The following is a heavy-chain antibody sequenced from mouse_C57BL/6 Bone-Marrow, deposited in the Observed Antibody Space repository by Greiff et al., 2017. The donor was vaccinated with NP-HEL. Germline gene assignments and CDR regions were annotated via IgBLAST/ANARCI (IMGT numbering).Heavy chain of an antibody. V-gene: IGHV5-17*01. CDR3: ARPKEVYYGNPWYFDV. J-gene: IGHJ1*03. CDR2: IISCSSTI. Sequence: DVMLVESGGGFVKPGGSLSLSCAATGFTISDGGMHWVRQAPQEGLLWVAYIISCSSTIYYAASVKSRFTISSDNAKNTLFLQMTSLRSEDTAMYYCARPKEVYYGNPWYFDVWGTGTTVTVST. CDR1: GFTISDGG. D-gene: IGHD2-1*01.